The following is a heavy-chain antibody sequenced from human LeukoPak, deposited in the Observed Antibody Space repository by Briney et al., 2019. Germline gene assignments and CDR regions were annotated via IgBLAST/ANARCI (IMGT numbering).Heavy chain of an antibody. J-gene: IGHJ6*03. CDR1: GYSNTNYW. CDR2: LYPGDSDT. Sequence: GESLKISCKGSGYSNTNYWIAWVRQMPGKGLEWMGILYPGDSDTRYSPSFQGQVTISADKSTSTAYLQWSSLKAADSAMYYCARRTAAAGAYYMDVWSKGTTVTVSS. V-gene: IGHV5-51*01. CDR3: ARRTAAAGAYYMDV. D-gene: IGHD6-13*01.